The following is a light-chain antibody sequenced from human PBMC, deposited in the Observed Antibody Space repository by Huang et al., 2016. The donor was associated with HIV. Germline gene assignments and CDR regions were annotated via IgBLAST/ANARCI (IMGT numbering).Light chain of an antibody. V-gene: IGKV3-15*01. Sequence: EIVMTQSPATLSVSPGERATLSCRASQSITHSLAWYQKKSGQAPRLLIYGASARATGFPARCSGSGSGPAFTLTIDSLQSEDFALYYCQQYNNWPPSITFGQGTRLE. CDR2: GAS. CDR1: QSITHS. CDR3: QQYNNWPPSIT. J-gene: IGKJ5*01.